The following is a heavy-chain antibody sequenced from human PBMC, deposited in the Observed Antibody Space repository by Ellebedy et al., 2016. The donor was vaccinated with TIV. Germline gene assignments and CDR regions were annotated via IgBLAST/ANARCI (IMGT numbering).Heavy chain of an antibody. V-gene: IGHV3-11*01. D-gene: IGHD5-18*01. Sequence: GESLKISCAGSGFTVSDYFMSWVRQAPGKGLEWISYISSSGTNIYYADSVKGRFTVARDHAKNSMYLQMNSLRGEDTAVYYCGRARERGYFAYYYYGMDVWGQGTTVTVSS. J-gene: IGHJ6*02. CDR1: GFTVSDYF. CDR3: GRARERGYFAYYYYGMDV. CDR2: ISSSGTNI.